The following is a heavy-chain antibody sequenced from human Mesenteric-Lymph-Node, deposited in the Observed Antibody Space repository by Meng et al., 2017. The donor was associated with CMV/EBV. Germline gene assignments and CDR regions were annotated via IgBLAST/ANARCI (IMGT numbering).Heavy chain of an antibody. CDR3: AREERLALPDYYGMDV. V-gene: IGHV3-21*01. J-gene: IGHJ6*02. D-gene: IGHD3-3*02. CDR1: GFTFSNYA. Sequence: GGSLRLSCAAYGFTFSNYAMSWVRQAPGKGLEWVSSISSSSSYIYYADSVKGRFTISRDNAKNSLYLQMNSLRAEDTAVYYCAREERLALPDYYGMDVWGQGTTVTVSS. CDR2: ISSSSSYI.